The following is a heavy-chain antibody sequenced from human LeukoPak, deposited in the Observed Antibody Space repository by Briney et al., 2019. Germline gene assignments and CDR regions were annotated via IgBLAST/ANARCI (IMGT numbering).Heavy chain of an antibody. D-gene: IGHD4-23*01. CDR2: ISGSGGNT. CDR3: AKDRYGGNSSTYGMDV. Sequence: GGSLGLSCAASGFTFSSYAMSWVRQAPGKGLEWVPAISGSGGNTYYADSVKGRFTISRDNSKNTLYLQMNSLRAEDTAVYYCAKDRYGGNSSTYGMDVWGQGTTVTVSS. V-gene: IGHV3-23*01. J-gene: IGHJ6*02. CDR1: GFTFSSYA.